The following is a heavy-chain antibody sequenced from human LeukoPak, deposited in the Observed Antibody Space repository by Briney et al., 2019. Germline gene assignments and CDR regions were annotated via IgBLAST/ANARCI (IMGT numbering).Heavy chain of an antibody. CDR3: ARADDSSSWSQYYYYYYMDV. V-gene: IGHV1-8*01. D-gene: IGHD6-13*01. CDR1: GYTFTSYD. Sequence: GASVKVPCKASGYTFTSYDINWVRQATGQGLEWMGWMNPNSGNTGYAQKFQGRVTMTRNTSISTAYMELSSLRSEDTAVYYCARADDSSSWSQYYYYYYMDVWGKGTTVTVSS. CDR2: MNPNSGNT. J-gene: IGHJ6*03.